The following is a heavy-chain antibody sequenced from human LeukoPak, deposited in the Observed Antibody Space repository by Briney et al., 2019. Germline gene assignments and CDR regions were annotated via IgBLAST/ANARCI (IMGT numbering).Heavy chain of an antibody. CDR1: GFTFSNYI. CDR2: TSYDGSNK. Sequence: QSGGSLRLSCAASGFTFSNYIMYWVRQAPGKGLEWVAVTSYDGSNKYYADSVKGRFTISRDNSKNTLYLQMNSLRAEDTAVYYCARDLGYCSGGSCYTVFDYWGQGTLVTVSS. D-gene: IGHD2-15*01. V-gene: IGHV3-30*03. J-gene: IGHJ4*02. CDR3: ARDLGYCSGGSCYTVFDY.